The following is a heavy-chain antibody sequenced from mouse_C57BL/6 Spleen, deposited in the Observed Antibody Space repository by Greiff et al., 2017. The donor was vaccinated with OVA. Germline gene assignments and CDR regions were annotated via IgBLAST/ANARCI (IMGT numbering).Heavy chain of an antibody. V-gene: IGHV6-3*01. CDR2: IRLKSDNYAT. CDR3: TVYDGYYAFAY. CDR1: GFTFSNYW. D-gene: IGHD2-3*01. Sequence: EVHLVESGGGLVQPGGSMKLSCVASGFTFSNYWMNWVRQSPEKGLEWVAQIRLKSDNYATHYAESVKGRFTISRDDSKSSVYLQMNNLRAEDTGIYYCTVYDGYYAFAYWGQGTLVTVSA. J-gene: IGHJ3*01.